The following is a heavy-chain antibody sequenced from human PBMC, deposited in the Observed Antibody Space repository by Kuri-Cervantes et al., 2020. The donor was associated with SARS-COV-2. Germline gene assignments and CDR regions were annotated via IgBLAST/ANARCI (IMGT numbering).Heavy chain of an antibody. CDR2: IRSKAYGGTT. V-gene: IGHV3-49*03. Sequence: GESLKISCAASGFTFSDYYMSWIRQAPGKGLEWVGFIRSKAYGGTTEYAASVKGRFTISRDDSKSIAYLQMNSLKTEDTAVYYCTRLSPEWFGELAPDYWGQGTLVTVSS. CDR3: TRLSPEWFGELAPDY. J-gene: IGHJ4*02. D-gene: IGHD3-10*01. CDR1: GFTFSDYY.